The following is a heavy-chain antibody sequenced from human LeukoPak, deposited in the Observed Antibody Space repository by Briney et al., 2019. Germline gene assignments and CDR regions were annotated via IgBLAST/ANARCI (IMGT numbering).Heavy chain of an antibody. CDR3: ARGAQGYDILTGYYGANWFDP. Sequence: SETLSLTCTVSGDSISSGDYSRGWIRQPSGKGLEWIGYIYHSGSTYYNPSLKSRVTISVDRSKNQFSLKLSSVTAADTAVYYCARGAQGYDILTGYYGANWFDPWGQGTLVTVSS. J-gene: IGHJ5*02. D-gene: IGHD3-9*01. CDR1: GDSISSGDYS. V-gene: IGHV4-30-2*01. CDR2: IYHSGST.